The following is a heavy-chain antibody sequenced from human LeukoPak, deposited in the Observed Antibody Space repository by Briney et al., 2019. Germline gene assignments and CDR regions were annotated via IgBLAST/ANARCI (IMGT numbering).Heavy chain of an antibody. CDR2: IRSSSSYI. Sequence: GGSLRLSCAASGFTFSSYSMNWVRQAPGKGLEWVSSIRSSSSYIYYADSVKGRFTISRDNAKNSLYLQMDSLRAEDTAVYYCARDENSGSSYYYYYMDVWGKGTTVTVSS. J-gene: IGHJ6*03. V-gene: IGHV3-21*01. CDR1: GFTFSSYS. CDR3: ARDENSGSSYYYYYMDV. D-gene: IGHD1-26*01.